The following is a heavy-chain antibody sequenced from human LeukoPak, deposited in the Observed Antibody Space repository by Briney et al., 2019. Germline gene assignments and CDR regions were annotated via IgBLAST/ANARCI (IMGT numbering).Heavy chain of an antibody. Sequence: SVKVSCKASGGTFNSYAINWVRQAPGQGLEWMGGIIPIFGTANYAQKFQGRVTITADESTSTVYMDLSSLRSKDTAVYYCAGNGVGSGRSKDFDYWGQGTLVTVSS. V-gene: IGHV1-69*01. CDR2: IIPIFGTA. CDR1: GGTFNSYA. CDR3: AGNGVGSGRSKDFDY. J-gene: IGHJ4*02. D-gene: IGHD3-10*01.